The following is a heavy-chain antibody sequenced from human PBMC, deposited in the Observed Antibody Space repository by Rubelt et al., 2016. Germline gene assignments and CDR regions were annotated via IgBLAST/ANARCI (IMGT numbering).Heavy chain of an antibody. J-gene: IGHJ4*02. CDR3: ARASGYSLGYPGFDY. Sequence: QVQLQQWGAGLLKPSETLSLTCAVYGGSLGRYYWSWIRQPPGKGLEWIGELNHGGSPNYNPSLKSRVTMSVDTSKNQFSLKLTSVTAADTADYYCARASGYSLGYPGFDYWGQGTLVTVSS. CDR2: LNHGGSP. V-gene: IGHV4-34*01. CDR1: GGSLGRYY. D-gene: IGHD5-18*01.